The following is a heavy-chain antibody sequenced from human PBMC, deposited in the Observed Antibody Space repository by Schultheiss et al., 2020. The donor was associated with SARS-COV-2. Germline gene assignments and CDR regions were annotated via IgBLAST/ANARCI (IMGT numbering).Heavy chain of an antibody. D-gene: IGHD2-15*01. CDR1: GFTFSSYA. V-gene: IGHV3-23*01. J-gene: IGHJ3*02. Sequence: GGSLRLSCAASGFTFSSYAMSWVRQAPGKGLEWVSAISSSGSTIYYADSVKGRFTISRDNAKNSLYLQMNSLRAEDTAVYFCATPIVVAATEIMTFDIWGQGTMVTVSS. CDR2: ISSSGSTI. CDR3: ATPIVVAATEIMTFDI.